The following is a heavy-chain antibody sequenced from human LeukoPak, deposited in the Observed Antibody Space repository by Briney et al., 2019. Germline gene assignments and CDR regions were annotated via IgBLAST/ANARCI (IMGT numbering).Heavy chain of an antibody. Sequence: SKTLSLTCTVSGGSISSYYWSWIRQPPGKGLEWIGYIYYSGSTNYNPSLKSRVTTSVDTSKNQFSLKLSSVTAADTAVYYCARHSAVSAFDIWGQGTMVTVSS. D-gene: IGHD4-17*01. CDR2: IYYSGST. J-gene: IGHJ3*02. CDR1: GGSISSYY. V-gene: IGHV4-59*08. CDR3: ARHSAVSAFDI.